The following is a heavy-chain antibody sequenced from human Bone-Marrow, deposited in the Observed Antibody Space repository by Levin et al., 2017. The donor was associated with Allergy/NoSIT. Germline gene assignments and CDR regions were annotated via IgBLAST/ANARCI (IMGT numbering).Heavy chain of an antibody. CDR2: ITSRSGGVT. V-gene: IGHV3-23*01. CDR1: GFTFSSYA. J-gene: IGHJ4*02. Sequence: GGSLRLSCAASGFTFSSYAMTWVRQAPGKGLEWVSTITSRSGGVTHYADSVKGRLTISRDNSKNTLYLQMNSLRAEDTAVYYCVKDVLSYPYYWGQGTLVTVSS. D-gene: IGHD3-10*01. CDR3: VKDVLSYPYY.